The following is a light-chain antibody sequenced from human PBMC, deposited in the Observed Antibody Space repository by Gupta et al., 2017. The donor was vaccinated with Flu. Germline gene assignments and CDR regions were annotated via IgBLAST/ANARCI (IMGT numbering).Light chain of an antibody. J-gene: IGKJ4*01. CDR3: QQYDNHPLT. Sequence: IQMTQSPSSLFSSVGDRVTITCQASQDIRNYLNWYQQKPGKAPKLLIYDASNLETGVPSRFSGSGSGTDFTFTISSLQPEDIATYYCQQYDNHPLTFGGGTKVEIK. CDR1: QDIRNY. CDR2: DAS. V-gene: IGKV1-33*01.